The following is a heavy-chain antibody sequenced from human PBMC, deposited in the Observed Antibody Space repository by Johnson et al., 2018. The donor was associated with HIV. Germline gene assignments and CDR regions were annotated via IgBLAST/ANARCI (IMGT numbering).Heavy chain of an antibody. J-gene: IGHJ3*02. CDR3: AKNGQAGAFDI. CDR2: ITSSGRTT. CDR1: GFTFSDYY. D-gene: IGHD2-8*01. V-gene: IGHV3-11*01. Sequence: QVQLVESGGGLVQPGGSLRLSCAASGFTFSDYYMSWIRQAPGKGLEWVSYITSSGRTTYYADSVKGRFTITRDNSKNTLYLQMNSLRADDTAVYYCAKNGQAGAFDIWGQGTMVTVSS.